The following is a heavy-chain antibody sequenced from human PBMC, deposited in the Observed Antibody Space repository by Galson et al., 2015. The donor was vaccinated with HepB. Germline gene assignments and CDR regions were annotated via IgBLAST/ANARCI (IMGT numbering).Heavy chain of an antibody. CDR1: GFTFSSYA. D-gene: IGHD5-12*01. J-gene: IGHJ3*02. CDR2: ISYDGSNK. V-gene: IGHV3-30*04. Sequence: SLRLSCAASGFTFSSYAMHWVRQAPGKGLEWVAVISYDGSNKYYADSVKGRFTISRDNSKNTLYLQMNSLRAEDTAVYYCARESDIVATAGAFDIWGQGTMVTVSS. CDR3: ARESDIVATAGAFDI.